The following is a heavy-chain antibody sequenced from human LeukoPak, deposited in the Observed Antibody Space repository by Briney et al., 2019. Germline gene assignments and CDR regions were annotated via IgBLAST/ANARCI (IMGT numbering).Heavy chain of an antibody. V-gene: IGHV3-48*01. Sequence: GRSLRLSCAASGFTFSSYSMNWVRQAPGKGLEWVSYISSSSSTIYYADSVQGRFTISRDNAKNSLYLQMNSLRAEDTAVYYCASNGSRDYWGQGTLVTVSS. J-gene: IGHJ4*02. CDR3: ASNGSRDY. CDR2: ISSSSSTI. CDR1: GFTFSSYS.